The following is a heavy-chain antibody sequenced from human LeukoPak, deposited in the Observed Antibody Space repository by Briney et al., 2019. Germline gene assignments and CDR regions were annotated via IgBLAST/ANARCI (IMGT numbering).Heavy chain of an antibody. CDR1: GDSISSYY. CDR2: IYYSGST. Sequence: PSETLSLTCTVSGDSISSYYCSWIRQPPGKGLEWIGYIYYSGSTNYNPSLKTRVTISVDTSKNQFSLKLSSVTAADTAVYYCARMPPPPTAMDYYYYMDVWGKGTTVTVSS. V-gene: IGHV4-59*01. J-gene: IGHJ6*03. D-gene: IGHD2-2*01. CDR3: ARMPPPPTAMDYYYYMDV.